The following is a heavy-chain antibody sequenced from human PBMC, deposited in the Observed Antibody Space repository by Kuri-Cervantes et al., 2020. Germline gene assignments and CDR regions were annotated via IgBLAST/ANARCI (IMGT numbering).Heavy chain of an antibody. Sequence: GGSLRLSCAASGFTFSSYGMHWVRQAPGKGLEWVAVIWYDGSNKYYADSVKGRFTISRDNSKNTLLLQMNSLRAEDTAVYYRARERSGGYYYGMDVWGQGTTVTVSS. CDR1: GFTFSSYG. CDR3: ARERSGGYYYGMDV. V-gene: IGHV3-33*01. CDR2: IWYDGSNK. D-gene: IGHD3-3*01. J-gene: IGHJ6*02.